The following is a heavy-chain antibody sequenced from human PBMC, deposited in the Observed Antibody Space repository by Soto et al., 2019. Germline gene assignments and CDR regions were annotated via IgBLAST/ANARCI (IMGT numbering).Heavy chain of an antibody. J-gene: IGHJ3*02. CDR3: ARIYCSGGSCPPHDAFDI. Sequence: SETLSLTCTVSGGSISSGGYYWSWIRQHPGKGLEWIGYIYYSGSTYYNPSLKSRVTISVDTSKNQFSLKLSSVTAADTAVYYCARIYCSGGSCPPHDAFDIWGQGTMVTVSS. CDR1: GGSISSGGYY. CDR2: IYYSGST. D-gene: IGHD2-15*01. V-gene: IGHV4-31*03.